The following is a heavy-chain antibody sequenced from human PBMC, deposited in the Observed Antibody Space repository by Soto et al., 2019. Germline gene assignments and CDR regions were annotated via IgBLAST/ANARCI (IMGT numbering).Heavy chain of an antibody. CDR1: GFTFDDYA. D-gene: IGHD6-6*01. V-gene: IGHV3-9*01. J-gene: IGHJ3*02. CDR3: AKVIAATFSCDI. CDR2: ISWNSGSI. Sequence: PGGSLRLSCAASGFTFDDYAMHWVRLAPGKGLEWVSGISWNSGSIGYADSVKGRFTISRDNAKNSLYLQMNSLRAEDTALYYCAKVIAATFSCDIWGQGTMVTVS.